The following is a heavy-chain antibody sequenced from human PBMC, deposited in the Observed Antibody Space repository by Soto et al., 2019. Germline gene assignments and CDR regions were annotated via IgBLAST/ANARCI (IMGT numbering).Heavy chain of an antibody. Sequence: ASVKVSCKASGITFSTYAIHWVRQAPGQRLEWMGWINAGNGDTRYSQKFQGRVTLTRDTSASTAYMDLSSLRSEDTALYYCARAISGYVTWGR. CDR3: ARAISGYVT. V-gene: IGHV1-3*01. CDR2: INAGNGDT. CDR1: GITFSTYA. J-gene: IGHJ2*01. D-gene: IGHD5-12*01.